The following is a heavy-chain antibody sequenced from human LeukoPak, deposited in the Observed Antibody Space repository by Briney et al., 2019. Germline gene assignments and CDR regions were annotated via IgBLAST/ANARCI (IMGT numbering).Heavy chain of an antibody. Sequence: SVKVSCKASGFTFPNSAMQWVRQARGQRLEWIGWIVLGAGNTVYSHKFHDRVTMTRDVSTNTAYMELDSLGSEDSAVYYCAGQRGASLHDFWSTRLFDPWGQGTLVTVSS. CDR3: AGQRGASLHDFWSTRLFDP. CDR2: IVLGAGNT. V-gene: IGHV1-58*02. CDR1: GFTFPNSA. J-gene: IGHJ5*02. D-gene: IGHD3-3*01.